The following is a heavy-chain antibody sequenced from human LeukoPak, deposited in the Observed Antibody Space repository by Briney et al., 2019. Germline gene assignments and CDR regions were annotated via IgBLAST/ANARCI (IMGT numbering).Heavy chain of an antibody. CDR1: GGSISSYY. V-gene: IGHV4-59*01. Sequence: SETLSLTCTVSGGSISSYYRSWIRQPPGKGLEWIGYIYYSGSTNYNPSLKSRVTISVDTSKNQFSLKLSSVTAADTAVYYCARDSSGSYYNWGQGTLVTVSS. D-gene: IGHD1-26*01. CDR2: IYYSGST. J-gene: IGHJ4*02. CDR3: ARDSSGSYYN.